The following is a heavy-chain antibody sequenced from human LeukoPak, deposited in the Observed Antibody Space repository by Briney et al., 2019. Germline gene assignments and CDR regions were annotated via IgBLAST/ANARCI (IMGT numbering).Heavy chain of an antibody. J-gene: IGHJ4*02. CDR2: ISYDGSNK. V-gene: IGHV3-30*04. CDR3: ARGYFDY. CDR1: GFTFSSYA. Sequence: GGSLRLSCAASGFTFSSYAMHWVRQAPGKGLEWEAVISYDGSNKYYADSVKGRFTISRDNSKNTLYLQMNSLRAEDTAVYYCARGYFDYWGQGTLVTVSS.